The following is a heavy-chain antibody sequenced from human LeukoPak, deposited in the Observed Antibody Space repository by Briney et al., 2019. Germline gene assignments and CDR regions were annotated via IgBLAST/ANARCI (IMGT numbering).Heavy chain of an antibody. CDR2: INPNSGGT. CDR1: GYTFTGYY. J-gene: IGHJ5*02. V-gene: IGHV1-2*02. D-gene: IGHD3-3*01. CDR3: ARDLEPYYDFWSGYYNWFDP. Sequence: ASVKVSCKASGYTFTGYYMHWVRQAPGQGLEWMGWINPNSGGTNYAQKFQGRVTMTRDTSISTAYMELSRLRSDDTAVYYCARDLEPYYDFWSGYYNWFDPWGQGTLVTVSS.